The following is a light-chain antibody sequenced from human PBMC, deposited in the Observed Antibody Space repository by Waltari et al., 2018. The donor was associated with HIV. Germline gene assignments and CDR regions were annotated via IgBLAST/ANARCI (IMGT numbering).Light chain of an antibody. J-gene: IGLJ2*01. CDR3: CSYAGSFVV. CDR1: SSAVGLYNI. V-gene: IGLV2-23*01. Sequence: QSALTQPASGSGSPGQSITIPCTGTSSAVGLYNIVSWYQQYPGKAPKLMIYEGSKRPSGVSNRFSGSKSGNTASLTISGLQTEDEADYYCCSYAGSFVVFGGGTKLTVL. CDR2: EGS.